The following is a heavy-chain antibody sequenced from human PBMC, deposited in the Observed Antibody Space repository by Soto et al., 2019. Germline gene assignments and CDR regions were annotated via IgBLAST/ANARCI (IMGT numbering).Heavy chain of an antibody. V-gene: IGHV4-30-2*01. CDR1: GGCIISTSHA. D-gene: IGHD7-27*01. Sequence: LSRNCADSGGCIISTSHAWSWIRQPPGKGLEWIGYSYYSGSTYVHRSLKSRVSISVDASKNQVSLMMWSVTAADTAVYYCARAPWGSRYGMDVWGQGSTVTVSS. CDR3: ARAPWGSRYGMDV. J-gene: IGHJ6*02. CDR2: SYYSGST.